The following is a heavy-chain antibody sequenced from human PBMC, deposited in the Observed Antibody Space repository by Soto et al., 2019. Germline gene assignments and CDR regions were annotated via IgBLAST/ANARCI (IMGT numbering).Heavy chain of an antibody. J-gene: IGHJ4*02. D-gene: IGHD6-19*01. CDR3: ARERISIAVAGPYYFDY. Sequence: ASVKVSCRASGGTFGSYAIRWVRQAPGQGLEWMGGIIPIFGTANYAQKFQGRVTITADESTSTAYMELSSLRSEDTAVYYCARERISIAVAGPYYFDYWGQGTLVTVSS. V-gene: IGHV1-69*13. CDR1: GGTFGSYA. CDR2: IIPIFGTA.